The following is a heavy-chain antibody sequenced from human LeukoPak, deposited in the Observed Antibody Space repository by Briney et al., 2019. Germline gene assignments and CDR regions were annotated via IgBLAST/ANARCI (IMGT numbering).Heavy chain of an antibody. CDR1: GFTLSSYS. CDR3: ARLVVENGYNFSDDAFDI. V-gene: IGHV3-21*01. J-gene: IGHJ3*02. CDR2: ISSSSSYI. D-gene: IGHD5-24*01. Sequence: GGSLRLSCAASGFTLSSYSMNWVRQAPGKGLEWVSSISSSSSYIYDADSVKGRFTISRDNAKNSLYLQMNSLRAEDTAVYYCARLVVENGYNFSDDAFDIWGQGTMVTVSS.